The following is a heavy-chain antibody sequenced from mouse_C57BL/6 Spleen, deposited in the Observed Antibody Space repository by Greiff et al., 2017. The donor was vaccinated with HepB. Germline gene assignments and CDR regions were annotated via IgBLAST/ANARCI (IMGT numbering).Heavy chain of an antibody. J-gene: IGHJ4*01. CDR1: GFTFSDYG. Sequence: EVKVVESGGGLVKPGGSLKLSCAASGFTFSDYGMHWVRQAPEKGLEWVAYISSGSSTIYYADTVKGRFTISRDNAKTTLFLQMTSLRSEDTAMYYCARWTTVVADYAMDYWGQGTSVTVSS. V-gene: IGHV5-17*01. CDR2: ISSGSSTI. CDR3: ARWTTVVADYAMDY. D-gene: IGHD1-1*01.